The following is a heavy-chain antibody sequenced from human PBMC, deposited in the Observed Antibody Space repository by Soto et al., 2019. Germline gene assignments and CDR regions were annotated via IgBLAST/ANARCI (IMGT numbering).Heavy chain of an antibody. Sequence: VSVKVSCKASGYTFTSYGISWVRQAPGQGLEWMGWISAYNGNTNYAQKLQGRVTMTTDTSTSTAYMELRSLRSDDTAVYYCARDTPYDILTGPPPYYYYGMDVWGQGTTVTVSS. CDR3: ARDTPYDILTGPPPYYYYGMDV. V-gene: IGHV1-18*01. D-gene: IGHD3-9*01. J-gene: IGHJ6*02. CDR1: GYTFTSYG. CDR2: ISAYNGNT.